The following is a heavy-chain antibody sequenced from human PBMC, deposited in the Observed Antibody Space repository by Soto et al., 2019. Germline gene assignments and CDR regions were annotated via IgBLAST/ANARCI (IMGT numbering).Heavy chain of an antibody. J-gene: IGHJ4*02. V-gene: IGHV1-18*01. CDR2: ISAYNGNT. CDR1: GYTFTSYV. CDR3: ARTDFTIFGVAISLDY. D-gene: IGHD3-3*01. Sequence: ASVKVSCKASGYTFTSYVISWVRQAPGQGLEWMGWISAYNGNTNYAQKLQGRVTMTTDTSTSTAYMELRSLRSDDTAVYYCARTDFTIFGVAISLDYWGQGTLVTVSS.